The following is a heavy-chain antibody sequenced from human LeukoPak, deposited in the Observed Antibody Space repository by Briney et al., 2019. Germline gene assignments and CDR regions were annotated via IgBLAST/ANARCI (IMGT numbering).Heavy chain of an antibody. D-gene: IGHD1-26*01. CDR2: IYYSGST. Sequence: SETLSLTCTVSGGSISSSSYYWSWIRQPPGKGLEWIGYIYYSGSTNYNPSLKSRVTISVDTSKNQFSLKLSSVTAADTAVYYCASFASDSGSYQRSCFDYWGQGTLVTVSS. CDR1: GGSISSSSYY. CDR3: ASFASDSGSYQRSCFDY. V-gene: IGHV4-61*05. J-gene: IGHJ4*02.